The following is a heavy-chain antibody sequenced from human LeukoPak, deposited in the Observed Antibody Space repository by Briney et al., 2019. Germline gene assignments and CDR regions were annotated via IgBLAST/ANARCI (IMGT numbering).Heavy chain of an antibody. CDR2: IYYSGST. CDR3: ARVVVVVPAAVLRTRFDP. J-gene: IGHJ5*02. Sequence: PSETLSLTCTVSGGSISSGDYYWSWIRQPPGKGLEWIGHIYYSGSTYYNPSLKSRVTISVDTSKNQFSLKLSSVTAADTAVYYCARVVVVVPAAVLRTRFDPWGQGTLVTVSS. CDR1: GGSISSGDYY. V-gene: IGHV4-30-4*08. D-gene: IGHD2-2*01.